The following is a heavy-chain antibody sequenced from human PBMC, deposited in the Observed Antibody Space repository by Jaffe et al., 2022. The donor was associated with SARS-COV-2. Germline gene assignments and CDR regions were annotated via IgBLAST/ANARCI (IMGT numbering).Heavy chain of an antibody. D-gene: IGHD3-10*01. Sequence: QVQLQESGPGLVKPSQTLSLTCTVSGGSINSGSYYWSWIRQPAGKGLEWIGRIYSSGSTDYNPSLKSRVTISVDTSKNQFSLKLSSVTAADTAVYYCAKDPPKWGSGEFWSPSWGQGTTVTVSS. CDR2: IYSSGST. V-gene: IGHV4-61*02. CDR1: GGSINSGSYY. J-gene: IGHJ4*02. CDR3: AKDPPKWGSGEFWSPS.